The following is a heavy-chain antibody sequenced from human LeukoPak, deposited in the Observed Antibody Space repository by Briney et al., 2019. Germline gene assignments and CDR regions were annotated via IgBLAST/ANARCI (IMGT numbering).Heavy chain of an antibody. D-gene: IGHD5-12*01. V-gene: IGHV3-7*01. Sequence: PGGSLRLSCAASGFTFSSYWMNWVRRAPGKGLEWVANIKEDGSEKYYVDSVKGRFTISRDNAKNSLYLQMNSLRAEDTAVYYCAGKRRVDPNYSDYWGQGTLVTVSS. J-gene: IGHJ4*02. CDR1: GFTFSSYW. CDR2: IKEDGSEK. CDR3: AGKRRVDPNYSDY.